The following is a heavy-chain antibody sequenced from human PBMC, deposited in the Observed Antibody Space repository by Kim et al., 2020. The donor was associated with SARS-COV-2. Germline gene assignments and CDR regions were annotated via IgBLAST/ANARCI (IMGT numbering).Heavy chain of an antibody. CDR3: AREDRAVAGTGYFDY. CDR2: IIPIFGTA. Sequence: SVKVSCKASGGTFSSYAISWVRQAPGQRLEWMGGIIPIFGTANYAQKFQGRVTITADESTSTAYMELSSLRSEDTAVYYCAREDRAVAGTGYFDYWGQGTLVTVSS. D-gene: IGHD6-19*01. CDR1: GGTFSSYA. J-gene: IGHJ4*02. V-gene: IGHV1-69*13.